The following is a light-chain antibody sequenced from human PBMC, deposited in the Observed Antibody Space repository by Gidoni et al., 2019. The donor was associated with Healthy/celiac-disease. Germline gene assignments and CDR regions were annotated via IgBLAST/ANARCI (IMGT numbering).Light chain of an antibody. Sequence: QAGLPQPPSVSMGLRQTATLPCTGNSNNVGNQGAAWLQQHQGHPPKLLSYRNNNRPSGISERFSASRSGNTASLTITGLQPEDEADYYCSAWDSSLSARVFGGGTKLTVL. J-gene: IGLJ2*01. V-gene: IGLV10-54*04. CDR2: RNN. CDR3: SAWDSSLSARV. CDR1: SNNVGNQG.